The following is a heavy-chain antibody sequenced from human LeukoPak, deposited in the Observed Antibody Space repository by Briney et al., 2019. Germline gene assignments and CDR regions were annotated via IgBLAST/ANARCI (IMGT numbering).Heavy chain of an antibody. D-gene: IGHD2-2*01. CDR3: AGGKPKYQLLSFFSY. CDR1: GFTVSSNY. V-gene: IGHV3-66*01. CDR2: IYSVGST. Sequence: GGSLRLSCAASGFTVSSNYMSWVRQAPGKGLEWVSVIYSVGSTYYADSVKGRFTISRDNSKNTLYLQMNSLRAEDTAVYYCAGGKPKYQLLSFFSYWGQGTLVTVSS. J-gene: IGHJ4*02.